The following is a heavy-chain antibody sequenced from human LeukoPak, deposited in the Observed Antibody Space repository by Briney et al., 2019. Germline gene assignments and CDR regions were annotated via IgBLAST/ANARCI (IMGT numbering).Heavy chain of an antibody. CDR3: AKSSYYDSSGYYREYYFDY. D-gene: IGHD3-22*01. J-gene: IGHJ4*02. CDR2: VSGSGGST. CDR1: GFIFSNDA. Sequence: GGSLRLSCAASGFIFSNDAMHWVRQAPGKGLEWVSSVSGSGGSTYYADSVKGRFTISRDNSKSTLFLQMNSLRAEDTAVYYCAKSSYYDSSGYYREYYFDYWGQGTLVTVSS. V-gene: IGHV3-23*01.